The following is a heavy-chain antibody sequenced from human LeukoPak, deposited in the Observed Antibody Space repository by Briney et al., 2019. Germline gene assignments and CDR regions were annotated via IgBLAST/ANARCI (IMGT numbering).Heavy chain of an antibody. CDR3: ARGASRSFDY. D-gene: IGHD2-15*01. CDR1: GYTFISYG. Sequence: ASVKVSCKASGYTFISYGISWVRQAPGQGLEWMGWISACNGNTKYAQKFQGRVTMTTDTSTSTAYMELRSLRSDDTAVYYCARGASRSFDYWGQGTLVTVSS. CDR2: ISACNGNT. J-gene: IGHJ4*02. V-gene: IGHV1-18*01.